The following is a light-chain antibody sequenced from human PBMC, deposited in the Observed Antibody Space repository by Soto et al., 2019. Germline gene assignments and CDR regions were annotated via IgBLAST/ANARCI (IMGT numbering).Light chain of an antibody. CDR2: LEGSGSY. CDR1: SGHSNYV. J-gene: IGLJ3*02. Sequence: QLVLTQSSSASASLGSSVKLTCTLSSGHSNYVIAWHQRRPGKAPRYLMKLEGSGSYNKGSGVPDRFSGSSSGADRYLTISDLRFEDEADYYCETWDSNTRVFGGGTKLTVL. V-gene: IGLV4-60*02. CDR3: ETWDSNTRV.